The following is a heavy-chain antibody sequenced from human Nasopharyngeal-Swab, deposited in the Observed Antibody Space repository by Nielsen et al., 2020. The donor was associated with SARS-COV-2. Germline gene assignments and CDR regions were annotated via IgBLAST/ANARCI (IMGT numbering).Heavy chain of an antibody. V-gene: IGHV3-21*01. J-gene: IGHJ4*02. D-gene: IGHD1-1*01. CDR3: ARASRGTSTRTFDY. CDR2: ISSSSSYI. Sequence: GGSLRLSCAASGFTFSSYSMNWVRQAPGKGLGWVSSISSSSSYIYYADSVKGRFTISRDNAKNSLYLQMNSLRAEDTAVYYCARASRGTSTRTFDYWGQGTLVTVSS. CDR1: GFTFSSYS.